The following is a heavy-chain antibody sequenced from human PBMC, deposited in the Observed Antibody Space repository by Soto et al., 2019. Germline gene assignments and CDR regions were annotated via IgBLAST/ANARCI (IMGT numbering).Heavy chain of an antibody. Sequence: QVQLVQSGAEVKKPGSSVKASCKASGYTFIGFYMHWVRQAPGQGLEWMGWINPKSGDTEYAQNFQGWVTMTRDTSISTAYMEVSRLKSDDTAVYYCASGGSTVTREFDYWGQGTLVSVSS. CDR3: ASGGSTVTREFDY. V-gene: IGHV1-2*04. D-gene: IGHD4-17*01. J-gene: IGHJ4*02. CDR1: GYTFIGFY. CDR2: INPKSGDT.